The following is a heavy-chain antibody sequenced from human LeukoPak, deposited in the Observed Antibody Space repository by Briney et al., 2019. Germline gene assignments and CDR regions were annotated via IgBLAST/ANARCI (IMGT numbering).Heavy chain of an antibody. Sequence: GGSLRLSCAASGFTFSSYSMHWVRQAPGKGLEWVSSISSSSSYIYYADSVKGRFTISRDNAKNSLYLQMNSLRAEDTAVYYCAREGVGATDYWGQGTLVTVSS. CDR2: ISSSSSYI. CDR1: GFTFSSYS. V-gene: IGHV3-21*01. CDR3: AREGVGATDY. D-gene: IGHD1-26*01. J-gene: IGHJ4*02.